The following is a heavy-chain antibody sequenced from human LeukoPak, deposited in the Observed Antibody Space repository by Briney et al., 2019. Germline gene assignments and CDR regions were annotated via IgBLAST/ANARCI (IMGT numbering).Heavy chain of an antibody. Sequence: GGSLRLSCAASGFTVSSNYMSWVRQAPGKGLEWVSVIYSGGSTYYADSVKGRFTISRDNSKNTLYLQMNSLRAEDTAVYYCARHLRRDNWFDPWGQGTLVTVSS. V-gene: IGHV3-66*04. CDR3: ARHLRRDNWFDP. J-gene: IGHJ5*02. CDR2: IYSGGST. CDR1: GFTVSSNY.